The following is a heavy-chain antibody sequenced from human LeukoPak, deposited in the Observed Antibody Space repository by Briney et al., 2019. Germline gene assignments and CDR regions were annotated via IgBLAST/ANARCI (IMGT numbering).Heavy chain of an antibody. V-gene: IGHV4-34*01. CDR1: GGSFSGYY. CDR3: ARALGDY. Sequence: KPSETLSLTCAAYGGSFSGYYWSWIRQPPGKGLEWIGEINHSGSTNYNPSLKSRVTISVDTSKNQFSLKLSSVTAADTAVYYCARALGDYWGQGTLVTVSS. J-gene: IGHJ4*02. CDR2: INHSGST. D-gene: IGHD3-16*02.